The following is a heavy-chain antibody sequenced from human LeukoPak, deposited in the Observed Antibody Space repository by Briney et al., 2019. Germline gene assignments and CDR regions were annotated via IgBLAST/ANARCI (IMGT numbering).Heavy chain of an antibody. D-gene: IGHD3-22*01. CDR3: ARSDSSGYYPTHGFDY. CDR2: INPNSGGT. J-gene: IGHJ4*02. CDR1: RYTSTGYY. V-gene: IGHV1-2*06. Sequence: ASVKVSCKASRYTSTGYYMQWVRHAPGQGLECLGRINPNSGGTNYAQKFQGRVTMTRDTSISTAYMELSRLRSDDTAVYYCARSDSSGYYPTHGFDYWSQGTLVTVSS.